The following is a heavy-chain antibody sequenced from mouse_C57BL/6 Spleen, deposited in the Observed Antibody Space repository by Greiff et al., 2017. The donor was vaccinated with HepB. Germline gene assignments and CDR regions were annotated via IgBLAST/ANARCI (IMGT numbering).Heavy chain of an antibody. D-gene: IGHD1-3*01. CDR1: GFNIKDYY. Sequence: VQLQQSGAGLVKPGASVKLSCTASGFNIKDYYMHWVKQRTEQGLEWIGRIDPEDGETKYAPKFQGKATITADTSSNTAYLQLSSLTSEDTAVYYCARKWGTLYYYAMDYWGQGTSVTVSS. CDR2: IDPEDGET. V-gene: IGHV14-2*01. CDR3: ARKWGTLYYYAMDY. J-gene: IGHJ4*01.